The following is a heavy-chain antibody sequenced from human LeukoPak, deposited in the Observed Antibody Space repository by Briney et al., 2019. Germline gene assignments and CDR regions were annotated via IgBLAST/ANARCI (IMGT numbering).Heavy chain of an antibody. J-gene: IGHJ6*02. V-gene: IGHV1-69*04. CDR2: IIPILGIA. Sequence: SVKVSCKASGGTFSSYAISWVRQAPGQGLEWMGRIIPILGIANYAQKFQGRVTITADKSTSTAYMELSSLRSEDTAVYYCARDGDYGDYGYYYGMDVWGQGTTVTVSS. CDR1: GGTFSSYA. CDR3: ARDGDYGDYGYYYGMDV. D-gene: IGHD4-17*01.